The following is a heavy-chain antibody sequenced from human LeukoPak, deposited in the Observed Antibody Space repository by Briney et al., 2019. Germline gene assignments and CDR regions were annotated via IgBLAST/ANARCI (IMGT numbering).Heavy chain of an antibody. J-gene: IGHJ4*02. CDR1: GFTFSNYA. CDR2: ISYDGNSQ. D-gene: IGHD5-12*01. Sequence: GGSLRLSCAASGFTFSNYAIHWVRQAPGMGLEWVAAISYDGNSQHYGAPVKGRFTISRDNSKNTLYLQMNSLRAEDTAVYYCARDNGIVAPSIPLDYWGQGTLVTVSS. CDR3: ARDNGIVAPSIPLDY. V-gene: IGHV3-30*03.